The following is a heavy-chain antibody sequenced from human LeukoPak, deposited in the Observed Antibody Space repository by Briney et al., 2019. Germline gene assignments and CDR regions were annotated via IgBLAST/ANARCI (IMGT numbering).Heavy chain of an antibody. CDR3: ARVLRSGSYPHPFDY. J-gene: IGHJ4*02. Sequence: PSGTLSLTCTVSGGSINSSYYWSWIRQPPGKGLEWVGYIYYSGSTNYNPSLKSRVTISVDTSKNQFSLKLSSVTAADTAVYYCARVLRSGSYPHPFDYWGQGTLVTVSS. D-gene: IGHD1-26*01. V-gene: IGHV4-59*01. CDR1: GGSINSSYY. CDR2: IYYSGST.